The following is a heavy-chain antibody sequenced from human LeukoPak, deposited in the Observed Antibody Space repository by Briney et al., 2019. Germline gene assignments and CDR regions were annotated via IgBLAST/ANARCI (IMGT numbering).Heavy chain of an antibody. V-gene: IGHV4-34*01. CDR3: ARGRGYSGTGDY. J-gene: IGHJ4*02. Sequence: PSETLSLTCAVYGGSFSGYYWSWIRQPPGKGLEWIGEINHSGSTNYNPSLKSRVTISVDTSKNQFSLKLSSVTAADTAVYYCARGRGYSGTGDYWGQGTLVTVSS. CDR2: INHSGST. D-gene: IGHD5-12*01. CDR1: GGSFSGYY.